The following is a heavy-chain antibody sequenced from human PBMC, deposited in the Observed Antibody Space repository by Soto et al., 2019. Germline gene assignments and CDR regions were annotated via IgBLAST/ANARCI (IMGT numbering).Heavy chain of an antibody. CDR2: IYYSGST. D-gene: IGHD3-16*01. J-gene: IGHJ4*02. Sequence: SETLSLTCTVSGGSISSSSYYWGWIRQPPGRGLEWIGSIYYSGSTYYNPSLKSRVTISVDTSKNQFSLKLSSVTAADTAVYYCARGGTPIDYWGQGTLVTVSS. CDR3: ARGGTPIDY. CDR1: GGSISSSSYY. V-gene: IGHV4-39*01.